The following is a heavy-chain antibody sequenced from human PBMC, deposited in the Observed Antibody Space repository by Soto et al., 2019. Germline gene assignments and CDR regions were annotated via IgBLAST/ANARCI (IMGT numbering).Heavy chain of an antibody. V-gene: IGHV3-23*01. D-gene: IGHD2-15*01. J-gene: IGHJ4*02. Sequence: EVQLLGSGGGLVQPGGSLRLSCAASGFTFSSYAMSWVRQAPGKGLEWVSAISGSGGSTYYADSVKGRFTISRDNSKNTLYLQMNSLRAEDTAVYYCAKAPGGYCSGGSCYDFDYWGQGTLVTVSS. CDR3: AKAPGGYCSGGSCYDFDY. CDR2: ISGSGGST. CDR1: GFTFSSYA.